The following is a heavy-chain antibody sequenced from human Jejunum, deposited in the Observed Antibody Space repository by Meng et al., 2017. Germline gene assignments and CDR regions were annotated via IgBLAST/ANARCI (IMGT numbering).Heavy chain of an antibody. D-gene: IGHD3-10*01. V-gene: IGHV3-48*03. CDR1: GFPFSSYE. Sequence: GASLKISCSVSGFPFSSYEMNWVRQAPGKGLEWISYITSSGNSVYYADSVKGRFTISRDNAKNALFLQMNSLRVEDTALYYCARPGWFGELNSWGQGTLVTVSS. CDR3: ARPGWFGELNS. CDR2: ITSSGNSV. J-gene: IGHJ4*02.